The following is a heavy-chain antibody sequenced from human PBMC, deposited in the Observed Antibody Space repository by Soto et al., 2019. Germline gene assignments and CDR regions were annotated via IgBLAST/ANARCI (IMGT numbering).Heavy chain of an antibody. CDR1: GYTFTNYN. Sequence: VASVKVSCKASGYTFTNYNINWVRQASGQGLEWMAWMNPNSGNTGYAQKFQGRVTVTRNTSISTAYMDLSSLRSEDTAVYYCARGLSDYGDYYAFDIWGQGTMVTVSS. CDR3: ARGLSDYGDYYAFDI. V-gene: IGHV1-8*01. D-gene: IGHD4-17*01. J-gene: IGHJ3*02. CDR2: MNPNSGNT.